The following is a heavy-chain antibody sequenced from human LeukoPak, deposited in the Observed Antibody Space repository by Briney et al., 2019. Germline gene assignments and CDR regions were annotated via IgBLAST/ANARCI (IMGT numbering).Heavy chain of an antibody. CDR2: INHSGST. J-gene: IGHJ4*02. CDR1: GGSFSGYY. CDR3: ARHVRDIVVVPAAYYFDY. D-gene: IGHD2-2*01. Sequence: SETLSLTCAVYGGSFSGYYWSWIRQPPGKGLEWIGEINHSGSTNYNPSLKSRVTISVDTSKNQFSLKLSSVTAADTAVYYCARHVRDIVVVPAAYYFDYWGQGTLVTVSS. V-gene: IGHV4-34*01.